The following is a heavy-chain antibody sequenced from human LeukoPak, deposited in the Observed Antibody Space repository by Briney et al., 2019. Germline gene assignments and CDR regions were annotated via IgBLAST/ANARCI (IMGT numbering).Heavy chain of an antibody. D-gene: IGHD7-27*01. J-gene: IGHJ4*02. CDR2: IYYSGTT. V-gene: IGHV4-39*01. Sequence: SETLSLTCTVSGGFISRNSFYWGWIRQPPGKGLEWIGSIYYSGTTYYNPSLKSRVTISVDMSKNQFSLKLSSVTAADTAVYYCARGRLGYFDYWGQGTLVTVSS. CDR1: GGFISRNSFY. CDR3: ARGRLGYFDY.